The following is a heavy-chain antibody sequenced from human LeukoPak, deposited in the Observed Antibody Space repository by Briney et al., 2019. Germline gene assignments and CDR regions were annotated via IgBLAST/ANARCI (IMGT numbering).Heavy chain of an antibody. V-gene: IGHV1-69*13. CDR1: GGTFSSYA. CDR2: IIPIFGTA. D-gene: IGHD3-22*01. Sequence: ASVKVSCKASGGTFSSYAISWVRQAPGQGLEWMGGIIPIFGTANYAQKFQGRVTITADESTSTAYMELSSLRSEDTAVYYCARGLALITMIVVDAFDIWGQGTMVTVSS. CDR3: ARGLALITMIVVDAFDI. J-gene: IGHJ3*02.